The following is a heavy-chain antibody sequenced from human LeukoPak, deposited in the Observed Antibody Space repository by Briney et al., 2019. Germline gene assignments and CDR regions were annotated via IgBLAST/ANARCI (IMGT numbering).Heavy chain of an antibody. D-gene: IGHD6-19*01. Sequence: GASVKVSCKASGYTFTSYAISWVRQAPGQGLEWMGGIIPIFGTANYAQKFQGRVTITTDESTSTAYMELRSLRSEDTAVYYCALQVGGMLSYYYYMDVWGKGTTVTVSS. V-gene: IGHV1-69*05. CDR1: GYTFTSYA. J-gene: IGHJ6*03. CDR2: IIPIFGTA. CDR3: ALQVGGMLSYYYYMDV.